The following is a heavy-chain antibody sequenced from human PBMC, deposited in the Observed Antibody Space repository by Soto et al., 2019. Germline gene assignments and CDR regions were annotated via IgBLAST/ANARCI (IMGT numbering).Heavy chain of an antibody. Sequence: SVKVSCKASGGTFSSYAISWVRQAPGQGLEWMGGIIPIFGTANYAQKFQGRVTITADESTSRAYMELSSLRSEDTAVYYCARGLAPQQLVPFDYWGQGTLVTVSS. CDR2: IIPIFGTA. J-gene: IGHJ4*02. CDR1: GGTFSSYA. V-gene: IGHV1-69*13. CDR3: ARGLAPQQLVPFDY. D-gene: IGHD6-13*01.